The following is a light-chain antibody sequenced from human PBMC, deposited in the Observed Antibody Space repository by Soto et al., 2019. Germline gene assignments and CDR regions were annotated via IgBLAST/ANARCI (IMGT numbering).Light chain of an antibody. CDR2: GSS. J-gene: IGKJ3*01. Sequence: EFVLTQSPGTLSLSPGESATLSCRASRSLSSSSLAWYQQKPGQPPSLLMFGSSDRATGIPERLSGSGCGADFSFSISNLEPEDFAVYYWPQYGSSISFGSGTNVDMK. V-gene: IGKV3-20*01. CDR3: PQYGSSIS. CDR1: RSLSSSS.